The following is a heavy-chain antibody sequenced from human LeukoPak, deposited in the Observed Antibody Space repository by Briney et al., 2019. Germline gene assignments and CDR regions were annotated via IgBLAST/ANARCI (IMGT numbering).Heavy chain of an antibody. J-gene: IGHJ4*02. V-gene: IGHV3-48*04. CDR2: IDDTSGAI. D-gene: IGHD2-2*02. CDR1: GFTFSDYG. CDR3: ARSSISSSYTY. Sequence: GGSLRLSCEASGFTFSDYGMNWVRQSPGKGLEWISYIDDTSGAIYYADSVKGRFAISRDNAKNSLYLQMNSLRAEDAAVYYGARSSISSSYTYWGQGTLVTVSS.